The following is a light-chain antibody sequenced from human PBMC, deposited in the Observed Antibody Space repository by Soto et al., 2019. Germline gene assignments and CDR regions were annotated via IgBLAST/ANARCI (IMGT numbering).Light chain of an antibody. CDR3: QSYDSSLSGPV. CDR2: GNN. J-gene: IGLJ2*01. V-gene: IGLV1-40*01. CDR1: SSNIGTGYD. Sequence: QPVLTQPPSVSGAPGQRVTISCTGSSSNIGTGYDVHWYQQFPGTAPKLLIYGNNNRPSGVPDRFSASKSGTSASLAITGLQAEDEADYYCQSYDSSLSGPVFGGGTKLTVL.